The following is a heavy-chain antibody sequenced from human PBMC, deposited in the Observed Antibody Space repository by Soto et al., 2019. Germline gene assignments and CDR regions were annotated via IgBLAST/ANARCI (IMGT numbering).Heavy chain of an antibody. CDR2: IYHSGST. CDR1: GYSISSGYY. J-gene: IGHJ4*02. CDR3: ARVYPLYRSTSSSYYFDY. Sequence: PSETLSLTCAVSGYSISSGYYWGWTRQPPGKGLEWIGSIYHSGSTYYNPSLKSRVTISVDTSKNQFSLKLSSVTAADTAVYYCARVYPLYRSTSSSYYFDYWGQGTLVTVYS. V-gene: IGHV4-38-2*01. D-gene: IGHD2-2*01.